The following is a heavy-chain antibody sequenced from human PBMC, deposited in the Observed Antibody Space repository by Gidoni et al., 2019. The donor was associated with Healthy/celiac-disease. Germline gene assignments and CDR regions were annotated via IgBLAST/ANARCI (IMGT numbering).Heavy chain of an antibody. Sequence: VQLVQSGAEVKKPGVSLKISCKCSGFSVPSYWIGWVRQLPGKVLEWLGIIYPGDSDTRYSPSFQGQVTISADKSISTAYLQWSSLKASDTAMYYCARHKGRSGSGWYYFDYWGQGTLVTVSS. J-gene: IGHJ4*02. CDR2: IYPGDSDT. CDR3: ARHKGRSGSGWYYFDY. V-gene: IGHV5-51*01. CDR1: GFSVPSYW. D-gene: IGHD6-19*01.